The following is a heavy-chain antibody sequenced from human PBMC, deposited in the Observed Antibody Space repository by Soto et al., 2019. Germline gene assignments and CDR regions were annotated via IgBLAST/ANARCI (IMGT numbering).Heavy chain of an antibody. CDR3: ARGKPRYCSSTSCYSHYYYYGMDV. V-gene: IGHV4-34*01. CDR2: INHSGST. Sequence: PSETLSLTCAVYGGSFSGYYWSWIRQPPGKGLEWIGEINHSGSTNYNPSLKSRVTISVDTSKNQFSLKLSSVTAADTAVYYCARGKPRYCSSTSCYSHYYYYGMDVWGQGTTVTGSS. D-gene: IGHD2-2*01. J-gene: IGHJ6*02. CDR1: GGSFSGYY.